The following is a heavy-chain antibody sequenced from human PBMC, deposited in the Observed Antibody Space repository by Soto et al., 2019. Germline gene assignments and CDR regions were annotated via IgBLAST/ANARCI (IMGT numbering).Heavy chain of an antibody. CDR3: VRNWEHFESSGYDFHS. CDR1: GYNFISHW. CDR2: IDPNGSYT. V-gene: IGHV5-10-1*01. J-gene: IGHJ4*02. D-gene: IGHD3-22*01. Sequence: GESLKISCKGSGYNFISHWISWVRQMPGKGLEWMGWIDPNGSYTRYSPSVDGHVSITADESNRTVYLQWSSLKAKDTALYYCVRNWEHFESSGYDFHSWGQGTPV.